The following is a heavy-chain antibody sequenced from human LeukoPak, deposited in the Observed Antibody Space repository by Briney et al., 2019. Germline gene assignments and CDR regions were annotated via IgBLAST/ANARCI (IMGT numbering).Heavy chain of an antibody. J-gene: IGHJ3*02. CDR1: GGSISSGSYY. CDR3: ARDSRVSDAFDI. V-gene: IGHV4-61*02. D-gene: IGHD5/OR15-5a*01. CDR2: IYTSGST. Sequence: PSETLSLTCTVSGGSISSGSYYWSWLRQPAGKGLEWIGRIYTSGSTNYNPSLKSRVTISVDRSKNQFSLRLSSMTAADTAVYYCARDSRVSDAFDIWGQGTMVTVSS.